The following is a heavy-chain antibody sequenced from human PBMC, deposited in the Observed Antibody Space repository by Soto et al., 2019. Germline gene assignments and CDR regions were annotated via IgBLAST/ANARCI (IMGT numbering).Heavy chain of an antibody. CDR1: GFTLTNVW. D-gene: IGHD5-18*01. CDR3: SHGYGQYFDS. V-gene: IGHV3-15*07. Sequence: PGGSLRLSCAVSGFTLTNVWMNWVRQAPGKGLEWVGRIKSKTDGGTTDYAASVKGRFTISRDDSKNTLYLQMNSLKTEDTAVYYCSHGYGQYFDSWGQGTLVTVSS. CDR2: IKSKTDGGTT. J-gene: IGHJ4*02.